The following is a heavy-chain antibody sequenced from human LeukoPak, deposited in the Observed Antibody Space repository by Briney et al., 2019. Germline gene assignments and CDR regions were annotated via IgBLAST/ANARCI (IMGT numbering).Heavy chain of an antibody. CDR3: ARGMNLSFDY. J-gene: IGHJ4*02. Sequence: SETLSLTCTVSGGSISSYYWSWIRQPPGKGLEWIGYIYHSGSTYYNPSLKSRVTISVDRSKNQFSLKLSSVTAADTAVYYCARGMNLSFDYWGQGTLVTVSS. CDR1: GGSISSYY. D-gene: IGHD1-14*01. V-gene: IGHV4-59*12. CDR2: IYHSGST.